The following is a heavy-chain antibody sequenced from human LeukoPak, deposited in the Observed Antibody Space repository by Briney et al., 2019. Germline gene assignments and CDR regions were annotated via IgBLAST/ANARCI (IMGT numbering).Heavy chain of an antibody. J-gene: IGHJ4*02. V-gene: IGHV1-18*01. CDR1: GYAFSNSG. CDR3: ARNKGTTLGDY. CDR2: ITPNNGYA. D-gene: IGHD2-2*01. Sequence: ASVKVSCKASGYAFSNSGIGWVRQAPGQGLEWMGWITPNNGYAHYAQKLQGRVTMTTDTFTSTAYMELRSLRSDDTAVYYCARNKGTTLGDYWGQGTLVTVSS.